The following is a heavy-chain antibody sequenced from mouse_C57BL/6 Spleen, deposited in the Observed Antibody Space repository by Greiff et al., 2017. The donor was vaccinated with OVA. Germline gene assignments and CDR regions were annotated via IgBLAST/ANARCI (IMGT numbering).Heavy chain of an antibody. CDR3: ARGLLRSYFDY. CDR2: INPNNGGP. J-gene: IGHJ2*01. Sequence: DVKLQESGPELVKPGASVKIPCKASGYTFTDYNMDWVKQSHGKSLEWIGDINPNNGGPIYNQKFKGQATLTVAKSSSTAYMELRSLTSEDTAVYYCARGLLRSYFDYWGQGTTLTVSS. D-gene: IGHD1-1*01. CDR1: GYTFTDYN. V-gene: IGHV1-18*01.